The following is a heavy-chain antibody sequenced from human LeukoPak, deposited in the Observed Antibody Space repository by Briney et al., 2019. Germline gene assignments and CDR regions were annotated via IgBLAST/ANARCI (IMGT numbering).Heavy chain of an antibody. CDR1: GFTFSSYD. D-gene: IGHD1-26*01. J-gene: IGHJ3*02. CDR3: ARGRSGSRRDAFDI. CDR2: IGTAGDT. V-gene: IGHV3-13*01. Sequence: PGGSLRLSCAASGFTFSSYDMHWVRQATGKGLEWVSAIGTAGDTYYPGSVKGRFTISRESAKNSLYLQMNSLRAGDTAVYYCARGRSGSRRDAFDIWGQGTMVTVSS.